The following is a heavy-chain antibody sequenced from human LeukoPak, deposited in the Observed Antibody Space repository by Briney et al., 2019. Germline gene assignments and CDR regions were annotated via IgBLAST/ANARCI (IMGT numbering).Heavy chain of an antibody. CDR3: ARDRMVRGPDYYYGMDV. J-gene: IGHJ6*02. Sequence: GGSLRLSCAASGFTFSSYEMNWVRQAPGKGLEWVSYISSSGSTIYYADSVKGRFTISRDNAKNSLYLQMNSLRAEDTAVYYCARDRMVRGPDYYYGMDVWGQGTTVTVSS. CDR2: ISSSGSTI. D-gene: IGHD3-10*01. V-gene: IGHV3-48*03. CDR1: GFTFSSYE.